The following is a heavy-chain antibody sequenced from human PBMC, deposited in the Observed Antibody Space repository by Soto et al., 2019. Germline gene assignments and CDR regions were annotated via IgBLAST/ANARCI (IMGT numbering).Heavy chain of an antibody. CDR1: GGSISSYY. J-gene: IGHJ5*02. V-gene: IGHV4-59*08. Sequence: QVQLQESGPGLVKPSETLSLTCTVSGGSISSYYWSWIRQPPGKGLEWIGYIYYSGSTNYNPSLKSRVTISVDTSKNQFSLKLSSVTAADTAVYYCARLVSPAAGTSWFDPWGQGTLVTVSS. CDR2: IYYSGST. D-gene: IGHD6-13*01. CDR3: ARLVSPAAGTSWFDP.